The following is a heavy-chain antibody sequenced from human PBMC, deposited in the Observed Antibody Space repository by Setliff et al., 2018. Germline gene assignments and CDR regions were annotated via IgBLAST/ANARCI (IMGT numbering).Heavy chain of an antibody. CDR1: GDTFSNNG. CDR2: TIPLFGTT. CDR3: AREWVDTRSSTDYRYYMDV. J-gene: IGHJ6*03. D-gene: IGHD5-18*01. Sequence: SVKVSCKASGDTFSNNGVSWVRQAPGQGLEWMGGTIPLFGTTDYAQKFHGRVTIITDESRSTAYMELSSLTSGDTAVYYCAREWVDTRSSTDYRYYMDVWGKGTTVTVSS. V-gene: IGHV1-69*05.